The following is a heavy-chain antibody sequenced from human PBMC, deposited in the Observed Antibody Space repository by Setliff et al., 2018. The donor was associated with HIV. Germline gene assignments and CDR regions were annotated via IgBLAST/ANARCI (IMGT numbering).Heavy chain of an antibody. CDR1: GYFISSGYY. CDR2: LYHTGST. J-gene: IGHJ4*02. Sequence: ETLSLTCAVSGYFISSGYYWGWIRQPPGKGLEWIGSLYHTGSTYYNPSLKSRVTISVDTSKNQFSLKLSSVTAADTAIYFCARVTYGSGSRNFDYWGQGTLVTVSS. V-gene: IGHV4-38-2*01. D-gene: IGHD3-10*01. CDR3: ARVTYGSGSRNFDY.